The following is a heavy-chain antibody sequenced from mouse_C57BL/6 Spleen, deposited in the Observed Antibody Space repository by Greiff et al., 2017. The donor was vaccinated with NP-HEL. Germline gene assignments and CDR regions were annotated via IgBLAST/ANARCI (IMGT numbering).Heavy chain of an antibody. Sequence: QVQLQQSGAELVRPGASVKLSCKASGYTFTDYYINWVKQRPGQGLEWIARIYPGSGNTYYNEKFKGKATLTAEKSSSTAYMQLSSLTSEDSAVYFCARRNYGNYVGENAMDYWGQGTSVTVSS. D-gene: IGHD2-1*01. J-gene: IGHJ4*01. V-gene: IGHV1-76*01. CDR1: GYTFTDYY. CDR2: IYPGSGNT. CDR3: ARRNYGNYVGENAMDY.